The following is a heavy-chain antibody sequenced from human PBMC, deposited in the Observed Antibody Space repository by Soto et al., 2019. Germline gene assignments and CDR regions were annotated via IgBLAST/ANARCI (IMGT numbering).Heavy chain of an antibody. CDR1: GYTFTSYA. Sequence: ASVKVSCKASGYTFTSYAMHWVRQAPGQRLEWMGWINAGNGNTEYSQKFQGRVTITRDTSASTAYMELSSLRSEDTAVYYCARDRPYSSSLPLDYWGQGTLVTVSS. CDR2: INAGNGNT. V-gene: IGHV1-3*01. CDR3: ARDRPYSSSLPLDY. D-gene: IGHD6-6*01. J-gene: IGHJ4*02.